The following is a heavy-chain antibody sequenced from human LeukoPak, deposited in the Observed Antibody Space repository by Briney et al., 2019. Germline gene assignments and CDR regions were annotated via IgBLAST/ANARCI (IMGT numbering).Heavy chain of an antibody. CDR1: GGSISSSSYY. Sequence: SETLSLTCTVSGGSISSSSYYWGWIRQPPGKGLEWIGEINHSGSTNYNPSLKSRVTISVDTSKNQFSLKLSSVTAADTAVYYCARDRHRITIFGVVIPTQYFDYWGQGTLVTVSS. CDR3: ARDRHRITIFGVVIPTQYFDY. V-gene: IGHV4-39*07. D-gene: IGHD3-3*01. CDR2: INHSGST. J-gene: IGHJ4*02.